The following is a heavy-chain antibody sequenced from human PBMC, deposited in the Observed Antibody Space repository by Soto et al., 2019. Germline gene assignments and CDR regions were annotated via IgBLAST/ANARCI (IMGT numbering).Heavy chain of an antibody. CDR1: GFAFSHYW. CDR2: IDQGGLET. D-gene: IGHD2-2*01. CDR3: ARTSLIRYFDN. Sequence: AGSLRLSSEASGFAFSHYWMSWVRQAPGKGLEWVAFIDQGGLETHYADSVKGRLTLSRDNAKNTVLLEMRSLRAEDTAMYYCARTSLIRYFDNWGQGTPVTVS. V-gene: IGHV3-7*03. J-gene: IGHJ4*02.